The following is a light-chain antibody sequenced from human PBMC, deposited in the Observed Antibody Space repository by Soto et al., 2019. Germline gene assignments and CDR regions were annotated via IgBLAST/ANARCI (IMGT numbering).Light chain of an antibody. CDR3: PQYYSYPSS. J-gene: IGKJ3*01. V-gene: IGKV1-8*01. CDR1: QGISSY. CDR2: AAS. Sequence: AIRMTQSPSSFSASTGDRVTITCRAIQGISSYLAWYQQKPGKAPKLLLYAASTLQSGVPSRFSGSGSVTDFTLIIICLQSEDFATYYCPQYYSYPSSFGPGTKVDI.